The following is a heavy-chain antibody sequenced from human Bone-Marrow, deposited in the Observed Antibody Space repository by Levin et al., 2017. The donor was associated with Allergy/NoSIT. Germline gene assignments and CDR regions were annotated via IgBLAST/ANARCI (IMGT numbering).Heavy chain of an antibody. J-gene: IGHJ4*02. CDR3: AHTLRLGELGAGYFDY. Sequence: GSGPTLVKPTQTLTLTCTFSNFSLSSRGVGVGWIRQSPGKAPEWLAVLYWDGDKRYSPSLMSRVTISKDTSENQVVLTMANVDPVDTATYYCAHTLRLGELGAGYFDYWGQGTLVTVSS. CDR2: LYWDGDK. D-gene: IGHD3-16*01. CDR1: NFSLSSRGVG. V-gene: IGHV2-5*02.